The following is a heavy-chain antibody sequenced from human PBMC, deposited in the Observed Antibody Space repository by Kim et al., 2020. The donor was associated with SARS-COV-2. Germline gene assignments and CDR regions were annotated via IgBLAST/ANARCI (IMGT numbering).Heavy chain of an antibody. CDR2: MNPNSDDT. V-gene: IGHV1-8*01. J-gene: IGHJ6*02. CDR1: GYTFANYD. CDR3: ARHAGVLWFGKMLRQQSHSRFGLDL. D-gene: IGHD3-10*01. Sequence: ASVKVSCKASGYTFANYDINWVRQAPGQGLEWMGWMNPNSDDTEYAQKFQGRLTMTKSTSTGTAYMELRSLRSDDTGVYFCARHAGVLWFGKMLRQQSHSRFGLDLWGQGTTVTVS.